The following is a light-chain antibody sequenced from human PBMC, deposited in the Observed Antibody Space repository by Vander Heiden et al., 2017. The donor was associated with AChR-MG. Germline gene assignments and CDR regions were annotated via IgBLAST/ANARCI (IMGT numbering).Light chain of an antibody. CDR1: SSDVGGYNY. J-gene: IGLJ3*02. V-gene: IGLV2-11*01. CDR2: DVS. CDR3: CSYAGSYTLLV. Sequence: QSALTQPRPVSGSPGQSVTISCTGTSSDVGGYNYVSWYQQHPGKAPKLMIYDVSKRPSGVPDRFSGSKSGNTASLTISGLQAEDEADYYCCSYAGSYTLLVFGGGTKLTVL.